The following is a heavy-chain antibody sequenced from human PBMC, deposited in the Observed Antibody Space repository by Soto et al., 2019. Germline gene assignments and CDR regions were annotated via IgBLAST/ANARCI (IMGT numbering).Heavy chain of an antibody. CDR2: ISTNGGST. J-gene: IGHJ4*02. CDR3: VKGEYYYDSSGYYPFDY. Sequence: GSLRLSCSASGFTFSSYAMHWVRHAPXKGLEYVSSISTNGGSTHYADSVKGRFTISRDNSKNTQYLQMSSLRADDTAVYYCVKGEYYYDSSGYYPFDYWGQGTLVTVSS. V-gene: IGHV3-64D*06. D-gene: IGHD3-22*01. CDR1: GFTFSSYA.